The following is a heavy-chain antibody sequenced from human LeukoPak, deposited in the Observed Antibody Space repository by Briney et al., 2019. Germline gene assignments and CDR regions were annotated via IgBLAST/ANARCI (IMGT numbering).Heavy chain of an antibody. D-gene: IGHD6-13*01. V-gene: IGHV3-7*01. CDR1: GFTFSSYW. CDR2: IKQDGSEK. CDR3: ARETGIAAAGTPFPYYYYYMDV. Sequence: GGSLRLSCAASGFTFSSYWMSWVRQAPGKGLEWVANIKQDGSEKYYVDSVKGRFTISRDNAENSLYLQMNSLRAEDTAVYYCARETGIAAAGTPFPYYYYYMDVWGKGTTVTVSS. J-gene: IGHJ6*03.